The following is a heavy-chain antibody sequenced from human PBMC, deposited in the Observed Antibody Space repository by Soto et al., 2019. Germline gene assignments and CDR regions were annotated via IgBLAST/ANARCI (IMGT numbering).Heavy chain of an antibody. J-gene: IGHJ4*02. D-gene: IGHD4-17*01. CDR3: AKDLVPNTGTTCGC. CDR2: ISSDGNNK. Sequence: QVQLVESGGGVVQPGRSLRLSCAASGFTFDSYGMHWVRQAPGKGLEWVAVISSDGNNKYYADSVKGRFTISRDNFKNTLELQMRSLRADDAAVYYGAKDLVPNTGTTCGCWGQGTLVTVSS. V-gene: IGHV3-30*18. CDR1: GFTFDSYG.